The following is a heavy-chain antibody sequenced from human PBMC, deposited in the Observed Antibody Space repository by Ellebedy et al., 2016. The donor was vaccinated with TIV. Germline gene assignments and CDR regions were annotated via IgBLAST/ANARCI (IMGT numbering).Heavy chain of an antibody. CDR1: GFTFSSFA. CDR2: ISGGGDST. Sequence: GGSLRLSCAASGFTFSSFAMHWVRQAPGKGLEWLSVISGGGDSTYHADSVKGRFTITRDNSKNTLYLQMDRRRAEDTAVYYCAKGTSSGFNYDRVGSEYWGQGALVTVSS. J-gene: IGHJ4*02. D-gene: IGHD3-22*01. CDR3: AKGTSSGFNYDRVGSEY. V-gene: IGHV3-23*01.